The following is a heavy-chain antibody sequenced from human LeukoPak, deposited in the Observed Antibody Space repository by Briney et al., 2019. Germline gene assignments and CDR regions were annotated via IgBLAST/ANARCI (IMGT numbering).Heavy chain of an antibody. D-gene: IGHD1-26*01. CDR2: IFSGGST. Sequence: GGSLRLSCAASGLTVSSNYMSWVRQAPGKGLEWVSIIFSGGSTYYADSVKGRFTITRDNSKNSLYLQMNSLRAEDTAVYYCARNPPRYFNWGQGTLVTVSS. CDR1: GLTVSSNY. V-gene: IGHV3-53*01. J-gene: IGHJ4*02. CDR3: ARNPPRYFN.